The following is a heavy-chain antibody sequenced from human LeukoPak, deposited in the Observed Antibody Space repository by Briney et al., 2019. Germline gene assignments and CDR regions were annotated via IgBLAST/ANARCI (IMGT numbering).Heavy chain of an antibody. D-gene: IGHD3-10*01. V-gene: IGHV3-7*01. CDR1: GFTFSTYG. CDR2: IKPDESEK. Sequence: GGSLRLSCAASGFTFSTYGMHWVRQAPGKGLEWVANIKPDESEKYYVDSVKGRFTISRDNAKNSLYLQMNSLRAEDTAVYYCARDRRSGGEAGPDYWGQGTLVTVSS. J-gene: IGHJ4*02. CDR3: ARDRRSGGEAGPDY.